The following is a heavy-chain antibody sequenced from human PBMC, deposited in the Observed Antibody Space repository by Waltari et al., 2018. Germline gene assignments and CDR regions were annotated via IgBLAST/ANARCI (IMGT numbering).Heavy chain of an antibody. Sequence: EVLLVVSGGGSVQPGGSLRLSCASSDFTFRDYDMHWVRQGQRQGLEWVAAIGSIGDTFYQGSVQGRFTISREDAKNILYLQMNLVRSGDTAIYYCARGGRDAFDLWSQGTMVTVSP. V-gene: IGHV3-13*01. J-gene: IGHJ3*01. CDR1: DFTFRDYD. CDR3: ARGGRDAFDL. CDR2: IGSIGDT.